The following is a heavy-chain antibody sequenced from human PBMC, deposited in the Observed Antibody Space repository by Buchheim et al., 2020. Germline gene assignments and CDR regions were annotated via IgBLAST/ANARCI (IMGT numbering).Heavy chain of an antibody. Sequence: EVQMVESGGGLVQPGGSLRLSCAASGFTFSNYAMSWVRQAPGKGLEWVSTISGSGNFPYYTESVKGRFTISSTNSKQTLYLLMNSLRAEDAAVYYCAKDYKWLVGSYYFYYGMDVWGQGTT. CDR2: ISGSGNFP. CDR3: AKDYKWLVGSYYFYYGMDV. CDR1: GFTFSNYA. D-gene: IGHD6-19*01. V-gene: IGHV3-23*04. J-gene: IGHJ6*02.